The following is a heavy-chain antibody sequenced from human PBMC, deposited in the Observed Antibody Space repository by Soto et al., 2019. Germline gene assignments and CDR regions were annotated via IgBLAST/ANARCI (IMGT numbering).Heavy chain of an antibody. D-gene: IGHD1-1*01. CDR2: IYYSGST. CDR1: SGSISSYY. V-gene: IGHV4-59*08. J-gene: IGHJ3*02. CDR3: ARLEVEGALSDAFDI. Sequence: SETLSLTCTVSSGSISSYYWSWIRQPPGKGLEWIGYIYYSGSTNYNPSLKSRVTISVDTSKNQFSLKLSSVTAADTAVYYCARLEVEGALSDAFDIWGQGTMVTVSS.